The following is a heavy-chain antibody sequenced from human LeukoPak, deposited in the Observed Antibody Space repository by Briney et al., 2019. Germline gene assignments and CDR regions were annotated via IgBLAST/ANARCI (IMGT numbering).Heavy chain of an antibody. CDR2: IKQDGSEK. V-gene: IGHV3-7*01. CDR3: ARESGYYYNY. Sequence: GGSLRLSCAASGFTFSSHWMSWVRQAPGKGLEWVANIKQDGSEKYYVDSVKGRFTISRDNAKNSLYLQMNSLRAEDTAVYYCARESGYYYNYQGQGTLVTVSS. D-gene: IGHD3-22*01. CDR1: GFTFSSHW. J-gene: IGHJ4*02.